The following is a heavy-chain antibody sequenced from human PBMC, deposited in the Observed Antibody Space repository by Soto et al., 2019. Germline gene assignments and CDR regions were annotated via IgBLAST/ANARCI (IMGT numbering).Heavy chain of an antibody. V-gene: IGHV3-66*01. D-gene: IGHD6-19*01. CDR1: GFTVSSNY. CDR3: ARDPGSGWSYFDY. CDR2: IYSGGST. Sequence: GGSLRLSCAASGFTVSSNYMSWVRQAPGKGLEWVSVIYSGGSTYYADSVKGRFTISRDNSKNTLYLQMNSLRAEDTAVYYCARDPGSGWSYFDYWGQGTLVTVSS. J-gene: IGHJ4*02.